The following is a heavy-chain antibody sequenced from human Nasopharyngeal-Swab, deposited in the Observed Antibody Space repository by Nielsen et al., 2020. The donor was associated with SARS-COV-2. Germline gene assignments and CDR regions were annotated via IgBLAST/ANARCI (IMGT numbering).Heavy chain of an antibody. CDR2: IYYSGFT. CDR1: GGSTSSGDYY. V-gene: IGHV4-30-4*01. J-gene: IGHJ4*02. CDR3: ARAKKSGGTWEHTDY. Sequence: SETLSLTCTVSGGSTSSGDYYWTWVRQPPGKGLEWIGCIYYSGFTYYNPSLKSRVTISADTSQNQLSLNLVSVTAADTAVYYCARAKKSGGTWEHTDYWGQGTRVTVSS. D-gene: IGHD1-26*01.